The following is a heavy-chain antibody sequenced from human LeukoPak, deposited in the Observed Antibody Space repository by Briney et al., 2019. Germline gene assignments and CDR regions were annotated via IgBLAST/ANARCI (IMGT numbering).Heavy chain of an antibody. V-gene: IGHV3-7*01. D-gene: IGHD3-10*01. J-gene: IGHJ6*02. CDR1: GFTFSSNW. CDR2: IKQDGSEK. Sequence: GGSLRLSCAASGFTFSSNWMSWVRQAPGKGLEWVANIKQDGSEKYYVDSVKGRFTGSRDNAKNSLYLQMNSLRAEDTAVYYCARGPMVRGAYGMDVWGQGTTVTVSS. CDR3: ARGPMVRGAYGMDV.